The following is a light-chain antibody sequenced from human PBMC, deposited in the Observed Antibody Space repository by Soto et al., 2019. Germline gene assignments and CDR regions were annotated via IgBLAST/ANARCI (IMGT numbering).Light chain of an antibody. CDR2: DVN. V-gene: IGLV2-11*01. J-gene: IGLJ3*02. CDR3: CSYAHTSRG. CDR1: SGDIGSYNY. Sequence: QSALTQPRSVSGSPGPSVTFSCTGTSGDIGSYNYVSWYQFHPGKAPKMIIYDVNKRPSGVPDRFSGYKSGNTASLTISWLQAEDEADYYCCSYAHTSRGFGGGTKLTVL.